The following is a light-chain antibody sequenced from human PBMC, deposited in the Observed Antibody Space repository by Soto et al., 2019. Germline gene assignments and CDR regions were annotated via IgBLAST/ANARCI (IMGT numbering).Light chain of an antibody. J-gene: IGLJ2*01. Sequence: QSALVQPASVSGSPGQSITISCTGTSGFVGSFSLVSWYQQHPGKAPKVMISEGHRRPSGVPDRFSGSTSVNSASLTISGLQADDEADYYCAVWDDSLDGVVFGGGTKLTVL. V-gene: IGLV2-23*01. CDR3: AVWDDSLDGVV. CDR1: SGFVGSFSL. CDR2: EGH.